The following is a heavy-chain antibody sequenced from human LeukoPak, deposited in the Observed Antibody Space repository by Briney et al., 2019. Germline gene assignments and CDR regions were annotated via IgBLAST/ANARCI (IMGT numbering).Heavy chain of an antibody. CDR3: AKDLTLKGATSVSFDY. D-gene: IGHD1-26*01. Sequence: GGSLRLSCAASGFTLSSYAMSWVRQAPGKGLEWVSAISGSGGSTYYADSVKGRFTISRDNSKNTLYLQMNSLRAEDTAVYYCAKDLTLKGATSVSFDYWGQGTLVTVSS. CDR2: ISGSGGST. V-gene: IGHV3-23*01. CDR1: GFTLSSYA. J-gene: IGHJ4*02.